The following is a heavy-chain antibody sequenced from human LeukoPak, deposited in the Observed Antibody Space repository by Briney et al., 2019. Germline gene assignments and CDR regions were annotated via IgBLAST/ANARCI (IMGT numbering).Heavy chain of an antibody. CDR3: ARGRYYDFWSGYYSDYYYGMDV. J-gene: IGHJ6*02. Sequence: PSETLSLTCTVSGGSISSYYWSWIRQPPGKGLEWIGYIYYSGSTNYNPSLKSRVTISVDTPKNQFSLKLSSVTAADTAVYYCARGRYYDFWSGYYSDYYYGMDVWGQGTTVTVSS. V-gene: IGHV4-59*01. CDR2: IYYSGST. D-gene: IGHD3-3*01. CDR1: GGSISSYY.